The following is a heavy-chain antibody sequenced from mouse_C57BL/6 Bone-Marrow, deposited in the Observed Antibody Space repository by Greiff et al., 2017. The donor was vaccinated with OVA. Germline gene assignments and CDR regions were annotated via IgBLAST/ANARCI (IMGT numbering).Heavy chain of an antibody. Sequence: VKLVESGPELVKPGASVKLSCKASGYTFTSYDINWVKQRPGQGLEWIGWIYPRDGSTKYNEKFKGKATLTVDTSSSTAYMELHSLTSEDSSVYFCARTEELPYDAMDYWGQGTSVTVSS. J-gene: IGHJ4*01. CDR3: ARTEELPYDAMDY. CDR1: GYTFTSYD. CDR2: IYPRDGST. V-gene: IGHV1-85*01.